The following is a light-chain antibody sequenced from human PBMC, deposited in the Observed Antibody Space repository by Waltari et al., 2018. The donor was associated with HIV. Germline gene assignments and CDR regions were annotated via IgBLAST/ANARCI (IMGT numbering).Light chain of an antibody. V-gene: IGLV3-25*03. J-gene: IGLJ3*02. CDR2: KDS. CDR3: QSADSSGTYKV. CDR1: ALPKHY. Sequence: SYELPQPPSVSVSPGQTARITCSGDALPKHYAYWYQQKPGQAPVLVIYKDSERPSGIPERFSGSSSGTTVTLTISGVQAEDEADYYCQSADSSGTYKVFGGGTKLTVL.